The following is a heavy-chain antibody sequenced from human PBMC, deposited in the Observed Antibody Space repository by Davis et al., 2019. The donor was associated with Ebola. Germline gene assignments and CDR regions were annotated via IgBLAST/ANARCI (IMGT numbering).Heavy chain of an antibody. J-gene: IGHJ6*03. V-gene: IGHV1-46*01. Sequence: AASVKVSCKASGYTFTSYYIHWVRQAPGQGLEWMGMINTSGGGPSYAQKFQDRVTMTRDTSTSTVYMELSSLRSEDTAVDYCARAVVLVLTAIQSYFYYYMDVWGKGSTVTVSS. CDR3: ARAVVLVLTAIQSYFYYYMDV. CDR1: GYTFTSYY. CDR2: INTSGGGP. D-gene: IGHD2-2*02.